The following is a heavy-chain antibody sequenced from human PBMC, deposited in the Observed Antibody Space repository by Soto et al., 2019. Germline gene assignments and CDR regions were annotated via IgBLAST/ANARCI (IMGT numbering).Heavy chain of an antibody. CDR1: GDSVSSNSAA. Sequence: SQTLSLTCAISGDSVSSNSAAWNWIRQSPSRGLEWLGRTYYRSKWYNDYAVSVKSRITINPDTSKNQFSLQLNSVTPEDTAVHYCARDRPDYYDSSGYDDWFDPWGQGTQVTVSS. CDR2: TYYRSKWYN. V-gene: IGHV6-1*01. CDR3: ARDRPDYYDSSGYDDWFDP. J-gene: IGHJ5*02. D-gene: IGHD3-22*01.